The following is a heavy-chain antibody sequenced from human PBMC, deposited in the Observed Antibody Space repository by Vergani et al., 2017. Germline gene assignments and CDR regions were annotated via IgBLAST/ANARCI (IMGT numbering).Heavy chain of an antibody. CDR2: IYYSGST. V-gene: IGHV4-30-4*01. D-gene: IGHD3-3*01. J-gene: IGHJ4*02. Sequence: QVQLQESGPGLVKPSQTLSLTCTVSGGSISSGDYYWSWIRQPPGKGLEWIGYIYYSGSTYYNPSLKSRVTISVDTSKNQFSLKLSSVTAADTAVYYCARGSSTIFGVVTTFDYWGQGTLVTVSS. CDR3: ARGSSTIFGVVTTFDY. CDR1: GGSISSGDYY.